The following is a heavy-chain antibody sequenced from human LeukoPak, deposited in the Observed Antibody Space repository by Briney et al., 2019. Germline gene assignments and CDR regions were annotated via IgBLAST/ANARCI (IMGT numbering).Heavy chain of an antibody. CDR2: ISGSGGST. J-gene: IGHJ6*02. Sequence: PGGSLRLSCAASGFTFSSYAMSWVRQAPGKVLEWVSAISGSGGSTYYADSVKGRFTISRDNSKNTLYLQMNSLRAEDTAVYYCAKANFDWRYYYYGMDVWGQGTTVTVSS. D-gene: IGHD3-9*01. CDR1: GFTFSSYA. CDR3: AKANFDWRYYYYGMDV. V-gene: IGHV3-23*01.